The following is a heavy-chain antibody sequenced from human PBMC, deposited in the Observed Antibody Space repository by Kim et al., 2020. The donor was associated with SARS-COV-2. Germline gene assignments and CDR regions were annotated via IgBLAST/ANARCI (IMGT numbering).Heavy chain of an antibody. CDR3: AKGSGDSSGYYYVDWYFDL. D-gene: IGHD3-22*01. V-gene: IGHV3-23*01. J-gene: IGHJ2*01. Sequence: GRFTIARDNSKNTLYLQMNSLRAEDTAVYYCAKGSGDSSGYYYVDWYFDLWGRGTLVTVSS.